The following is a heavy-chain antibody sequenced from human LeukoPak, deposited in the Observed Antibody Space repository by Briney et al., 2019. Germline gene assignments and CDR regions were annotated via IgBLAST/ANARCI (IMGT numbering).Heavy chain of an antibody. V-gene: IGHV1-2*02. CDR2: INPNSGGT. CDR3: ARDPPVVSAAMSP. CDR1: GYTFTGYY. J-gene: IGHJ5*02. Sequence: GASVKVSCKASGYTFTGYYMHWVRQAPRQGLEWMGWINPNSGGTNYAQKFQGRVTMTRDTSISTAYMELSRLRSDDTAVYYCARDPPVVSAAMSPWGQGTLVTVSS. D-gene: IGHD2-2*01.